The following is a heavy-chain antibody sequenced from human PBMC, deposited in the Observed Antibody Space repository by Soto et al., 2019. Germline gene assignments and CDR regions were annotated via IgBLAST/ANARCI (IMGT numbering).Heavy chain of an antibody. Sequence: QVQLVQSGAEVKEPGASVKISCKASGYTFTSYGISWVRQAPGQGLEWMSWISAYNGDTNYAQKVQGRVTMTTDTSTSTALMELRSLRFDDTAVYYCVRDPDGHIDFDYWGQGTLVTVSS. J-gene: IGHJ4*02. CDR2: ISAYNGDT. CDR1: GYTFTSYG. CDR3: VRDPDGHIDFDY. V-gene: IGHV1-18*01.